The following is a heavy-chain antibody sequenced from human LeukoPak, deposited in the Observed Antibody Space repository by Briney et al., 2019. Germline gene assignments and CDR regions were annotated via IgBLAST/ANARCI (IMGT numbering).Heavy chain of an antibody. CDR1: GGSFSGYY. Sequence: SETLSLTCAVYGGSFSGYYWSWIRQPPGKGLEWIGEINHSGSTNYNPSLRSRVTISVDTSKNQFSLKLSSVTAADTAVYYCARDAFGGAKAYFDYWGQGTLVTVSS. J-gene: IGHJ4*02. CDR2: INHSGST. CDR3: ARDAFGGAKAYFDY. D-gene: IGHD3-16*01. V-gene: IGHV4-34*01.